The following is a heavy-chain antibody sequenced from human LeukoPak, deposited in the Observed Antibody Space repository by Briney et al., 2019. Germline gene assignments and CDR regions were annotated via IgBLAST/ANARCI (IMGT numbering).Heavy chain of an antibody. J-gene: IGHJ3*02. D-gene: IGHD3-16*01. CDR1: GFTFDSYV. V-gene: IGHV3-23*01. CDR2: IGTSGRST. Sequence: PGGSLRLSCAASGFTFDSYVMTWVRQAPGKGLEWVSGIGTSGRSTYHADSVKGRFTISRDNSKNTLYLQMNSLRAEDTALYYCAKESGNAFNDPIEMWGQGTMVIVSS. CDR3: AKESGNAFNDPIEM.